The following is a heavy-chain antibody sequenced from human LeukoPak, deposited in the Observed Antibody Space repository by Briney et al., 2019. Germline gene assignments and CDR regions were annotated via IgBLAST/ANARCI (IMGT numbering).Heavy chain of an antibody. Sequence: NPSGTLSLTCAVYGGSFSGYYWSWIRQPPGKGLEWIGEINHSGSTNYNPSLKSRITISLDTSKNQFSLKLSSVTAADTAVYYCTRGGAVAAYFHYDRDVWCQGTTVTVSS. J-gene: IGHJ6*02. V-gene: IGHV4-34*01. CDR1: GGSFSGYY. D-gene: IGHD6-19*01. CDR3: TRGGAVAAYFHYDRDV. CDR2: INHSGST.